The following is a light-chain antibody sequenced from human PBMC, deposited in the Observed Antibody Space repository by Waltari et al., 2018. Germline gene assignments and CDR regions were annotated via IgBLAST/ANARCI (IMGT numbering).Light chain of an antibody. Sequence: AIQMTQSPSSLSASVGDRVTISCRASQGIRNELGWYQQKPGKAPKLLIYAASSLQSGAPSRFRGSGSGTDFTLTISSLQPEDSATYYCLQDCNYPWTFGQGTKVEIK. V-gene: IGKV1-6*01. CDR2: AAS. J-gene: IGKJ1*01. CDR3: LQDCNYPWT. CDR1: QGIRNE.